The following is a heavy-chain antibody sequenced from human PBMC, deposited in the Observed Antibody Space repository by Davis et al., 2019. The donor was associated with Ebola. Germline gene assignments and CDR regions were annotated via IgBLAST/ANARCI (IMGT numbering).Heavy chain of an antibody. V-gene: IGHV1-69*13. CDR1: GGTFSSYA. CDR3: ARDRAPGGYSGYDLDY. Sequence: SVKVSCKASGGTFSSYAISWVRQAPGQGLEWMGGIIPIFGTANYAQKFQGRVTITADESTSTAYMELSSLRSEDTAVYYCARDRAPGGYSGYDLDYWGQGTLVTVSS. J-gene: IGHJ4*02. CDR2: IIPIFGTA. D-gene: IGHD5-12*01.